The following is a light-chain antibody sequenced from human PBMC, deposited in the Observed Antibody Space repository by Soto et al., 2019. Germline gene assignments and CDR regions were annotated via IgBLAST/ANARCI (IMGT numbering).Light chain of an antibody. Sequence: DVQMTQSPSSLSASVGDRVTITCRASESINSYLNWYQQKPGKAPNLLIYAASTLQSGVPSRFSGSGSGTDFTLTISSLQPEEFATYYCQQSYRTPYPFGQGTNLEIK. J-gene: IGKJ2*01. CDR1: ESINSY. V-gene: IGKV1-39*01. CDR3: QQSYRTPYP. CDR2: AAS.